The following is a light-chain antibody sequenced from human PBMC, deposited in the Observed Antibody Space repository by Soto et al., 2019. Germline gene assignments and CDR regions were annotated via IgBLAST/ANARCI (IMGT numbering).Light chain of an antibody. V-gene: IGLV2-14*01. CDR2: DVS. Sequence: QSALTQPASVSGSPGQSITISCTGTSSDVGGYNYVSWYQQRPGKAPKLMNYDVSNRPSGVSNRFSGSKSGNTASLTISGLQAEDEADYYCSSYTSSSTYVVFGGGTKLTVL. CDR1: SSDVGGYNY. J-gene: IGLJ2*01. CDR3: SSYTSSSTYVV.